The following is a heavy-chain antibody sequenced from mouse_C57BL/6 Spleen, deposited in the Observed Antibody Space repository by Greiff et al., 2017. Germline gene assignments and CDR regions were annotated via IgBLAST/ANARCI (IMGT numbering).Heavy chain of an antibody. J-gene: IGHJ4*01. V-gene: IGHV5-4*01. CDR1: GFTFSSYA. D-gene: IGHD1-1*01. CDR3: ARDYYGSSYPYAMDY. CDR2: ISDGGSYT. Sequence: EVMLVESGGGLVKPGGSLKLSCAASGFTFSSYAMSWVRQTPEKRLEWVATISDGGSYTYYPDNVKGRFTISRDNAKNNLYLQMSHLKSEDTAMYYCARDYYGSSYPYAMDYWGQGTSVTVSS.